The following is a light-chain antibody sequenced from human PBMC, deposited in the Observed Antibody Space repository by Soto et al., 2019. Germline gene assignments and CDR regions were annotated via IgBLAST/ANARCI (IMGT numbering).Light chain of an antibody. J-gene: IGLJ1*01. V-gene: IGLV1-47*01. Sequence: QSVLTQPASAPGTPGQGVTISCSGSTSNIGSNYVYWYQQLPGTAPTLLIYRNNQRPSGVPDRFSGSKSGTSASLAISGLRSDDEADYFCATWDDSLNGFYVFGTGTKVTVL. CDR2: RNN. CDR1: TSNIGSNY. CDR3: ATWDDSLNGFYV.